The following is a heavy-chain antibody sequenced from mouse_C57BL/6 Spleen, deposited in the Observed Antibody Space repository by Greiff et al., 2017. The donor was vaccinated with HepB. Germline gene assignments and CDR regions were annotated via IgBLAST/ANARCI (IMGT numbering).Heavy chain of an antibody. Sequence: VQLQQPGAELVKPGASVKLSCKASGYTFTSYWMHWVKQRPGQGLEWIGMIHPNSGSTNYNEKFKSKATLTVDKSSSTAYMQLSSLTSEDSAVYYCARLGQSRYFDYWGQGTTLTVSS. D-gene: IGHD1-1*01. V-gene: IGHV1-64*01. CDR1: GYTFTSYW. J-gene: IGHJ2*01. CDR2: IHPNSGST. CDR3: ARLGQSRYFDY.